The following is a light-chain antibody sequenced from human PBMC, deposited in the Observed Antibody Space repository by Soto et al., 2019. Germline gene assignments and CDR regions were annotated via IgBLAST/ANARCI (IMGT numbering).Light chain of an antibody. J-gene: IGLJ3*02. CDR2: GVT. CDR3: SSYTSSSTRV. Sequence: QSVLTQPPSASGSPGQSVTISCTGTSSDVGGYNYVSWYQQHPGKAPKLMIYGVTKRPSGVPDRFSGSKSGNTASLTVSGLQAEDEADYYCSSYTSSSTRVFGGGTKLTVL. CDR1: SSDVGGYNY. V-gene: IGLV2-8*01.